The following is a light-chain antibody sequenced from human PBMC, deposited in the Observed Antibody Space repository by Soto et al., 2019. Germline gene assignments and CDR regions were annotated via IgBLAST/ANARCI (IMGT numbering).Light chain of an antibody. CDR2: EGS. Sequence: QSVLAQPASEDESPGLSITTSSIGTSSDVGSYNLVSWYQQHPGKAPKLMIYEGSKRPSGVANRFSGSKSGNSASLTISGLQAEDEADYYCCSYAGSSTVVFGTGTKVTVL. CDR3: CSYAGSSTVV. V-gene: IGLV2-23*01. CDR1: SSDVGSYNL. J-gene: IGLJ1*01.